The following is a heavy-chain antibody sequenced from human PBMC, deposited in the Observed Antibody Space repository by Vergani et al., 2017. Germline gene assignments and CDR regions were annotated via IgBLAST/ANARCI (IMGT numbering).Heavy chain of an antibody. Sequence: VQLQESGPGVVKPSQTLSLTCAVSGGSISSGDHCWTWVRQAPGKGLEWVSTISSDGGSTYYADSVKCRFTISRDNSQNTLSLQMNSLTAEDTAIYYWAGPQGTSAYYYGGFDYWGQGILVTVSS. V-gene: IGHV3-23*01. J-gene: IGHJ4*02. D-gene: IGHD3-22*01. CDR3: AGPQGTSAYYYGGFDY. CDR1: GGSISSGDHC. CDR2: ISSDGGST.